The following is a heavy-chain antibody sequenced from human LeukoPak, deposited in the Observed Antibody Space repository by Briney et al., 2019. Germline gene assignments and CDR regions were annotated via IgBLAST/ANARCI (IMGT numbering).Heavy chain of an antibody. CDR3: VKDYYYYYMDV. Sequence: QSGGSLRLSCSASGFTFSDYWMHWVRQVPGKGLVWVSRINPDGSSTPYADSVKGRFTISRDNAKNTLYLQMNSLRAEDTAVYFCVKDYYYYYMDVWGKGTTVTVSS. CDR1: GFTFSDYW. V-gene: IGHV3-74*01. J-gene: IGHJ6*03. CDR2: INPDGSST.